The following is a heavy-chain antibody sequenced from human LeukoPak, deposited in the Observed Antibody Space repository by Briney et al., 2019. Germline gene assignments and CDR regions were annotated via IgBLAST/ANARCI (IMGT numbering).Heavy chain of an antibody. CDR2: ISGSDGST. J-gene: IGHJ6*02. D-gene: IGHD1-1*01. CDR1: GFTVSSNY. Sequence: GGSLRLSCAASGFTVSSNYMSWVRQAPGKGLEWVSAISGSDGSTYYADSVKGRFTISRDNSKNTLYLQMNSLRAEDTAVYYCAKGLQLYYYHGMDVGGQGTTVTVSS. V-gene: IGHV3-23*01. CDR3: AKGLQLYYYHGMDV.